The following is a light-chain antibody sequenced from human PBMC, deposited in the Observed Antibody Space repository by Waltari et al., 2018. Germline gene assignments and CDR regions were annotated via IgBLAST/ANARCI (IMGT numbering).Light chain of an antibody. Sequence: QSVLTQPPSASGTPGQRVTISCSGSSSNLGSTSVYWYQPLPGTAPKLLIYRNNQRPSGVPDRFSGSKSGTSASLAISGLRSEDEADYYCAAWDDSLSGPVFGGGTKLTVL. CDR1: SSNLGSTS. V-gene: IGLV1-47*01. CDR2: RNN. CDR3: AAWDDSLSGPV. J-gene: IGLJ2*01.